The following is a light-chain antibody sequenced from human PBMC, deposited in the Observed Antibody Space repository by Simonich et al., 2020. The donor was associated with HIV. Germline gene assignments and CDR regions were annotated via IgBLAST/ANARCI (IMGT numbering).Light chain of an antibody. CDR2: EVS. CDR1: SSDVGGYNY. Sequence: QSALTQPPSASGSPGQSVTIACTGTSSDVGGYNYVSWYQQHQGKAPKLMIYEVSKRPSGVPDPFSGSKSGNTASLTVSGLQAEDEADYYCSSYAGSNNWVFGGGTKLTVL. V-gene: IGLV2-8*01. J-gene: IGLJ3*02. CDR3: SSYAGSNNWV.